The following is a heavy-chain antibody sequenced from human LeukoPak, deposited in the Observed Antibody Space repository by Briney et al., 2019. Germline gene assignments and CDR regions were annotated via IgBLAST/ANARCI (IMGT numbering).Heavy chain of an antibody. D-gene: IGHD2-2*01. V-gene: IGHV3-53*01. Sequence: GGSLRLSCAASGFTVSTNYMSWVRQAPGKGLEWLSVIYSGGSTYYADSVKGRFTISRDNSKNTLYLQMNSLRAEDTAVYYCANGMSRSSTSSQRQRAFDIWGQGTMVTVSS. CDR2: IYSGGST. CDR1: GFTVSTNY. CDR3: ANGMSRSSTSSQRQRAFDI. J-gene: IGHJ3*02.